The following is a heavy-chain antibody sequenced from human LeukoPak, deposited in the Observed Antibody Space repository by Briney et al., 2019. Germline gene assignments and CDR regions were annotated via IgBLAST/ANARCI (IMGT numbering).Heavy chain of an antibody. Sequence: GGSLRLSCADSGFTFTTYAMTWVRQAPGKGLEWVSAISGSGDSTYYADSVKGRFTISRDSSKNTLYVQMNSLRAEDTALYYCARGGCTGATCTFFHNLGQGTLVTVSS. V-gene: IGHV3-23*01. CDR2: ISGSGDST. D-gene: IGHD2-8*02. CDR3: ARGGCTGATCTFFHN. CDR1: GFTFTTYA. J-gene: IGHJ4*02.